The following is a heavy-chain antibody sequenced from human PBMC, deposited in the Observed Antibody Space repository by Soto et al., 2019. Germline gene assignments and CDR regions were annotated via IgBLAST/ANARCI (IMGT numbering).Heavy chain of an antibody. V-gene: IGHV3-23*01. Sequence: EVQLLESGGGWVQPGGSLRLSCAASGFTFSSYAMSWVRQAPGKGLEWVAAISGSGGSTYYADSVKGRFTITRDNSKNTLYLQMNSRRAEDTAVYYCAKDIGSPVRGWFDPWGQGTLVTVSS. CDR2: ISGSGGST. CDR1: GFTFSSYA. CDR3: AKDIGSPVRGWFDP. J-gene: IGHJ5*02.